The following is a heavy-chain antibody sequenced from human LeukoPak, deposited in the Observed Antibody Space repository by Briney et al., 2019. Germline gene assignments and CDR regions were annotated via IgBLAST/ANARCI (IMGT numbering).Heavy chain of an antibody. CDR2: IQFDGSNE. V-gene: IGHV3-30*02. CDR1: GFTFSSYG. D-gene: IGHD2-8*01. CDR3: AKDRCSNGIGCYYYYMDV. J-gene: IGHJ6*03. Sequence: GGSLRLSCVASGFTFSSYGMHWVRQAPGKGLEWAAYIQFDGSNEQYADSVKGRFSISRDSSKNILYLQMNSLRAEDTAVYYCAKDRCSNGIGCYYYYMDVWGKGTTVTISS.